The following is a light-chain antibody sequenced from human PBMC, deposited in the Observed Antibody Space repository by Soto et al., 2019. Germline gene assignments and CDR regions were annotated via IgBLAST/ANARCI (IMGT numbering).Light chain of an antibody. V-gene: IGLV2-14*01. Sequence: QSVLTQPASVSGSPGQSITISCTGTSSDVGGYESVSWYQQYPGKAPKLLIYEVGHRPSGVSNRFSASKSANTASLTISGLQAEYEADYYCCSYPRAIPSGFGSGPNAAVL. CDR1: SSDVGGYES. CDR3: CSYPRAIPSG. J-gene: IGLJ1*01. CDR2: EVG.